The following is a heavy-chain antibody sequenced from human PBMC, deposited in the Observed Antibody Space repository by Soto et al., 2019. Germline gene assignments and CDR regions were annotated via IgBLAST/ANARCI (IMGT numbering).Heavy chain of an antibody. V-gene: IGHV3-23*01. D-gene: IGHD4-17*01. J-gene: IGHJ2*01. CDR1: GFNFRKFA. Sequence: PXGSLRLSCAASGFNFRKFAMSWVRQAPGKGLEWVSGMSERSGPPLYADSVKGRFTISRDNSKSTLYLEMNNLRPEDTAVYYCAKDQDNTDYYWIFDLWGRGTPVTVSS. CDR2: MSERSGPP. CDR3: AKDQDNTDYYWIFDL.